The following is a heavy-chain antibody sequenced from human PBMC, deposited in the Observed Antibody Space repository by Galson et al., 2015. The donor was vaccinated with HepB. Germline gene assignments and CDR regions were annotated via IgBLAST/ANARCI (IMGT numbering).Heavy chain of an antibody. J-gene: IGHJ3*02. CDR2: ISYDGSNK. CDR1: GFTFSSYA. Sequence: SLRLSCAASGFTFSSYAMHWVRQAPGKGLEWVAVISYDGSNKYYADSVKGRFTISRDNSKNTLYLQMNSLRAEDTAVYYCAREILRINSRYGDYVPDAFDIWGQGTMVTVSS. CDR3: AREILRINSRYGDYVPDAFDI. V-gene: IGHV3-30-3*01. D-gene: IGHD4-17*01.